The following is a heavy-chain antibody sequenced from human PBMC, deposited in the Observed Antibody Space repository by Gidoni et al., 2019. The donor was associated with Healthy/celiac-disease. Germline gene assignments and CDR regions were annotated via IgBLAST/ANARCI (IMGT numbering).Heavy chain of an antibody. D-gene: IGHD6-19*01. CDR1: GFTFTSYG. V-gene: IGHV1-18*01. CDR2: ISADNGNT. CDR3: ARGGVQWLVLDY. J-gene: IGHJ4*02. Sequence: QDQLVQSGAEVQKPGASVTVSCKASGFTFTSYGSSWVRQAPGQGLEWMGWISADNGNTNYAQKLQGTVTMTTDTSTSTAYMELRSLRSDDTAVYYCARGGVQWLVLDYWGQGTLVTVSS.